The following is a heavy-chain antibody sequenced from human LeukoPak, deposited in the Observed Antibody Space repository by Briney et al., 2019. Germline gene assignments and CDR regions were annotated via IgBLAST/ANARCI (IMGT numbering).Heavy chain of an antibody. Sequence: GGSLRLSCAASGFTFSSYGMHWVRQAPGKGLEWAAVISYDGSNKYYADSVKGRFTISRDNSKNTLYLQMNSLRAEDTAVYYCAKDPSYDVGYDSSAHRGAFDIWGQGTMVTVSS. CDR1: GFTFSSYG. V-gene: IGHV3-30*18. D-gene: IGHD3-22*01. CDR3: AKDPSYDVGYDSSAHRGAFDI. J-gene: IGHJ3*02. CDR2: ISYDGSNK.